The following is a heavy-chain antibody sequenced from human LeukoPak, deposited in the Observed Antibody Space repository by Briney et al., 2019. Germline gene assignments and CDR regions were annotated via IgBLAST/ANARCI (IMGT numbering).Heavy chain of an antibody. Sequence: SVKVSCKASGGTFSSYAISWVRQAPGQGLEWMGGIIPIFGTANYAQKFQGRVTITADESTSTAYMELSSLGSEDTAVYYCARGYIHQLGHYYYYMDVWGKGTTVTISS. V-gene: IGHV1-69*01. CDR1: GGTFSSYA. D-gene: IGHD6-13*01. CDR3: ARGYIHQLGHYYYYMDV. CDR2: IIPIFGTA. J-gene: IGHJ6*03.